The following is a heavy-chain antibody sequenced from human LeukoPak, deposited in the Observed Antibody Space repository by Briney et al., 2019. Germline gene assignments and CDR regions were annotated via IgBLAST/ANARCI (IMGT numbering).Heavy chain of an antibody. CDR1: GGSFSGYF. CDR3: ARAPYGSGFDY. CDR2: INHNGGT. V-gene: IGHV4-34*01. J-gene: IGHJ4*02. D-gene: IGHD3-10*01. Sequence: SETLSLTCAVYGGSFSGYFWSWIRQPPGKGLEWIGDINHNGGTNYNPSLKSRVTISVDTSKNQFSLKLSSVTAADTAVYYCARAPYGSGFDYWGQGTLVTVSS.